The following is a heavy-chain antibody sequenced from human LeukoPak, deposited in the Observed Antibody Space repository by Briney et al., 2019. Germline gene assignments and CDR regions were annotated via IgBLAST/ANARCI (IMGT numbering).Heavy chain of an antibody. CDR2: IYYSGST. D-gene: IGHD3-10*01. CDR1: GGSISSSSYY. Sequence: SETLSLTCTVSGGSISSSSYYWGWIRQPPGKGLEWIGSIYYSGSTYYNPSLKSRVTISVDTSKNQFSLQLSSVTAADTAVYYCAGDVRGWNYFDYWGQGTLVTVSS. CDR3: AGDVRGWNYFDY. V-gene: IGHV4-39*07. J-gene: IGHJ4*02.